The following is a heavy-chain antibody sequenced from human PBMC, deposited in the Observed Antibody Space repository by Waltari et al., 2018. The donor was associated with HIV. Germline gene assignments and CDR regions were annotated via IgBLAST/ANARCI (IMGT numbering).Heavy chain of an antibody. V-gene: IGHV3-23*01. CDR1: GFSFSIYA. CDR3: TKDPVTAVGNINWFDP. CDR2: ISGSGDNR. J-gene: IGHJ5*02. D-gene: IGHD6-13*01. Sequence: EVQLLESGGGLVQPGGSLRLSCRASGFSFSIYAMNWVRQAPGKGVEWVSGISGSGDNRYYADSVKGRFTISRDNSKNKVFLQMKSLRPEETAFYYCTKDPVTAVGNINWFDPWGQGTLVTVSS.